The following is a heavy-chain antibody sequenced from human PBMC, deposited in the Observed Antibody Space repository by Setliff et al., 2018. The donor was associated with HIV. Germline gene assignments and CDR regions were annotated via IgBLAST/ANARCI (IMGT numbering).Heavy chain of an antibody. CDR3: ARDRGEVLPSAITSYSYYYMDV. CDR2: INSSGSI. J-gene: IGHJ6*03. D-gene: IGHD2-2*01. CDR1: GYSISSGYY. Sequence: SETLSLTCAVSGYSISSGYYWGWIRQPPGKGLEWIGEINSSGSINDNPSLKSRVTISVDTSKNQFSLRLSSVTAADTAVYFCARDRGEVLPSAITSYSYYYMDVWGKGTSVTVSS. V-gene: IGHV4-38-2*02.